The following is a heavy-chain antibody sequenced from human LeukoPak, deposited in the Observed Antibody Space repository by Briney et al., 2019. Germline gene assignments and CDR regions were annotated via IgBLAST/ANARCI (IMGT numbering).Heavy chain of an antibody. Sequence: GRSLRLSCAASGFTFSSYAMHWVRQAPGKGLEWVAVISYDGSNKYYADSVKGRFTISRDNSKNTLYLQMNSLRAEDTAVYYCARAGYSYGRFVFDWFDPWGQGTPVTVSS. V-gene: IGHV3-30-3*01. CDR1: GFTFSSYA. J-gene: IGHJ5*02. CDR3: ARAGYSYGRFVFDWFDP. CDR2: ISYDGSNK. D-gene: IGHD5-18*01.